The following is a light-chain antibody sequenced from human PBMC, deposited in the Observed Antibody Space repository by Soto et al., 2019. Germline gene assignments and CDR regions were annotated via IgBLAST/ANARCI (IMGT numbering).Light chain of an antibody. Sequence: QSVLIQPPSVSGSPGQSVTISCTGTSSDVGSYDYVSWYQQHPGTVPKPMIYNVNTRPSGVPDRFSGSKSGNTASMTISGLQAEDEADYYCSSYTSTRTYVFGTGTKVTVL. V-gene: IGLV2-18*02. J-gene: IGLJ1*01. CDR3: SSYTSTRTYV. CDR1: SSDVGSYDY. CDR2: NVN.